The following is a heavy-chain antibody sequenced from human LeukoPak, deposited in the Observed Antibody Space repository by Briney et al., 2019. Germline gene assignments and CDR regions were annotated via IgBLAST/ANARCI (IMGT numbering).Heavy chain of an antibody. D-gene: IGHD1-26*01. J-gene: IGHJ1*01. CDR3: ARDYRLTQIQY. CDR1: GGSISTSSYY. V-gene: IGHV4-39*07. Sequence: SETLSLTCTVSGGSISTSSYYWGWVRQPPGKGLEWIGNIFYSGSTYYSPSLKSRVTISLDTSRNQFSLKLNSVTAADTAVYYCARDYRLTQIQYWGQGTLVTVSS. CDR2: IFYSGST.